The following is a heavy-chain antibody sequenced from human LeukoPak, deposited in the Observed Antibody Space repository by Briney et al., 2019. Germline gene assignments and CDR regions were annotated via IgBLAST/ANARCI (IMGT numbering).Heavy chain of an antibody. CDR2: IYYSGST. CDR3: AREWGGIVGATRRGDY. V-gene: IGHV4-39*07. Sequence: SETLSLTCTVSGGSISSSSYYWGWIRQPPGKGLEWIGSIYYSGSTYYNPSLKSRVTISVDTSKNQFSLKLSSVTAADTAVYYCAREWGGIVGATRRGDYWGQGTLVTVSS. D-gene: IGHD1-26*01. J-gene: IGHJ4*02. CDR1: GGSISSSSYY.